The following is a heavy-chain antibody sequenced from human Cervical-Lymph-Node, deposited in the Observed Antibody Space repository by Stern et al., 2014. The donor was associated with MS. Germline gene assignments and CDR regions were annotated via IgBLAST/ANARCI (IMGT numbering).Heavy chain of an antibody. Sequence: VQLLESGPGLLRPSETLSLTCTVSGAPITSYYWSWIRQPPGKGLEWIGYIYYRGNTNYNASLKGRVAISIGTSKTQFSLRLSSVTAADTAVYYCARATDLWGQGTLVTVSS. CDR3: ARATDL. CDR2: IYYRGNT. J-gene: IGHJ5*02. CDR1: GAPITSYY. V-gene: IGHV4-59*01.